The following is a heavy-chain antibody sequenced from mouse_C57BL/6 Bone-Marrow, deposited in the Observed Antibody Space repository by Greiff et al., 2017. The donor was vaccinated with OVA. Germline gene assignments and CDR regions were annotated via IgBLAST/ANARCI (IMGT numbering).Heavy chain of an antibody. Sequence: VLLQQSGPVLVKPGASVKMSCKASGYTFTDYYMNWVKQSPGKSLEWIGVINPYNGGTSYNQKFKGKATLTVDKSSSTAYMELNSLTSEDSAVYYCARCPYYYGSTHYAMDYWGQGTSVTVSS. CDR3: ARCPYYYGSTHYAMDY. CDR1: GYTFTDYY. CDR2: INPYNGGT. V-gene: IGHV1-19*01. J-gene: IGHJ4*01. D-gene: IGHD1-1*01.